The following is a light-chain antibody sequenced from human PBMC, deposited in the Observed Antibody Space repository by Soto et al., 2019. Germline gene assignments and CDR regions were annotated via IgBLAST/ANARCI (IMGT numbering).Light chain of an antibody. CDR2: DAT. CDR3: QQYATLPPA. Sequence: DIQMTQSPSSLSASVGDRVTITCQASQDISNHLNWYQQIPGKAPKLVISDATTLEAGVPSRFTGSGAGTYFTFTITSLQPEDIATYYCQQYATLPPAFGPGTKLDI. CDR1: QDISNH. J-gene: IGKJ3*01. V-gene: IGKV1-33*01.